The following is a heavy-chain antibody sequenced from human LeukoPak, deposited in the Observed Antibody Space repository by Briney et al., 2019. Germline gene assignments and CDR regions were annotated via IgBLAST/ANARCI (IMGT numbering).Heavy chain of an antibody. D-gene: IGHD3-3*01. Sequence: GGSLRLSCAASGFTFSSYGMHWVRQAPGKGLEWVAVIWYDGSNKYYADSVKGRFTISRDNSKNTLFLQMNSLRAEDTAVYYCAKDFEWPRNWGQGTLVTVSS. CDR3: AKDFEWPRN. CDR2: IWYDGSNK. V-gene: IGHV3-33*06. CDR1: GFTFSSYG. J-gene: IGHJ4*02.